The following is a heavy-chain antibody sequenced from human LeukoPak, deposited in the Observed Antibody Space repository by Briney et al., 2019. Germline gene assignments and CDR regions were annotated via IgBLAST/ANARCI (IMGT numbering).Heavy chain of an antibody. V-gene: IGHV1-69*13. CDR1: GGTFSSYA. CDR3: ARVLWFGELSHFDY. J-gene: IGHJ4*02. CDR2: IIPIFGTA. Sequence: ASVKVSCKASGGTFSSYAISWVRQAPGQGLEWMGGIIPIFGTANYAQKFQDRVTITADESTSTAYMELSSLRSEDTAVYYCARVLWFGELSHFDYWGQGTLVTVSS. D-gene: IGHD3-10*01.